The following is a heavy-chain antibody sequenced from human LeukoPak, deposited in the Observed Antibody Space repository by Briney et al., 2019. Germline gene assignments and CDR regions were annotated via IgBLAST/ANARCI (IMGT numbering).Heavy chain of an antibody. D-gene: IGHD3-22*01. Sequence: SVKVPCKASGGSFTFTSHAISWVRQAPGQGLEWMGGLIPIYGSASYAQKFQGRVTITSDESTRTVSMELSSLRPEDSAVYYCAGFFYDNSGDAFDIWGQGTMVTVSS. CDR1: GGSFTFTSHA. J-gene: IGHJ3*02. V-gene: IGHV1-69*13. CDR3: AGFFYDNSGDAFDI. CDR2: LIPIYGSA.